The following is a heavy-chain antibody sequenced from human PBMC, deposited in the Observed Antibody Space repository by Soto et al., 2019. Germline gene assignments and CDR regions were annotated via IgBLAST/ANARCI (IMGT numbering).Heavy chain of an antibody. Sequence: ASVKVSCKASGYPFDMYGINWVRQAPEQRLEWMGWISAYNGQTDYAQNFQGRVTMATDKSTNSDYMDLRNLRCDDTAVYYCAREHYEFWSSYFFDPWGPGTLVTVSS. CDR3: AREHYEFWSSYFFDP. J-gene: IGHJ5*02. CDR1: GYPFDMYG. V-gene: IGHV1-18*01. D-gene: IGHD3-3*01. CDR2: ISAYNGQT.